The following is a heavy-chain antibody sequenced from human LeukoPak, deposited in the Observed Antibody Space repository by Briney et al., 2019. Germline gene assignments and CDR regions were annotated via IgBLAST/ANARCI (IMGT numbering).Heavy chain of an antibody. CDR2: IIASFGTA. CDR3: ARVVTPRYCSSTSCYWKGWFDP. Sequence: SVKVSCKASGGTLSRYAISWVRQAPGQGLEWMGGIIASFGTANYAQKFQGRVTISADESSGTAYMELSSLRSEDTAVYYCARVVTPRYCSSTSCYWKGWFDPWGQGTLVTVSS. J-gene: IGHJ5*02. CDR1: GGTLSRYA. V-gene: IGHV1-69*13. D-gene: IGHD2-2*01.